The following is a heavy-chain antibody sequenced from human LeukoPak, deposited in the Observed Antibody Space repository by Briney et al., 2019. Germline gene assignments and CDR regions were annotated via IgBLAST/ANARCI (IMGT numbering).Heavy chain of an antibody. V-gene: IGHV4-59*01. CDR1: GGSISSYY. J-gene: IGHJ4*02. D-gene: IGHD3-10*01. CDR2: IYYSGST. CDR3: ARGQGLLWFGELFDY. Sequence: SETLCLTCTVSGGSISSYYWSWIRQPPGKGLEWIGYIYYSGSTNYNPSLKSRVTISVDTSKNQFSLKLSSVTAADTAVYYCARGQGLLWFGELFDYWGQGTLVTVSS.